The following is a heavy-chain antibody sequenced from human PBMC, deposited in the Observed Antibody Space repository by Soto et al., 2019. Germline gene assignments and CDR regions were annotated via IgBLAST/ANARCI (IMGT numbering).Heavy chain of an antibody. Sequence: ESGGGVVQPGRSLRLSCAASGFTFSSSAMHWVRQAPGKGLEWVAVISYDSRNKYYADSVKGRFTISRDNSKNTLYLQMNSLRVEDTAVYYCASLYYADYEWYFDYWGQGTLVTVSS. J-gene: IGHJ4*02. V-gene: IGHV3-30*04. D-gene: IGHD4-17*01. CDR2: ISYDSRNK. CDR1: GFTFSSSA. CDR3: ASLYYADYEWYFDY.